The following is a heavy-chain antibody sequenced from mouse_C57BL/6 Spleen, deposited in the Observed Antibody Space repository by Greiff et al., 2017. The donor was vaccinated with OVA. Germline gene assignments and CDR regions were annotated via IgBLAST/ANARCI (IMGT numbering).Heavy chain of an antibody. CDR2: IYWDDDK. J-gene: IGHJ4*01. V-gene: IGHV8-12*01. D-gene: IGHD1-1*01. CDR3: ARSGVITTVVPYAMDY. Sequence: QVTLKESGPGILQSSQTLSLTCSFSGFSLSTSGMGVSWIRQPSGKGLEWLAHIYWDDDKRYNPSLKSRLTISKDTSRNQVFLKSTSVDTADTATYYCARSGVITTVVPYAMDYWGQGTSVTVSS. CDR1: GFSLSTSGMG.